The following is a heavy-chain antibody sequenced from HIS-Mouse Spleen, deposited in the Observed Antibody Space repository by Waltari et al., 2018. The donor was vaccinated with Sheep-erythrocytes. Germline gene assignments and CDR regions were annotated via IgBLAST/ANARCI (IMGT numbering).Heavy chain of an antibody. Sequence: EVQLVESGGGLVKPGGSLRLSCAASGFTFSSYSMNWVRQAPGKGLEWVSTISSSSSYIYYADSVKGRFTISRDNAKNSLYLQMNSLRAEDTAVYYCARDSTSDAFDIWGQGTMVTVSS. J-gene: IGHJ3*02. D-gene: IGHD6-6*01. V-gene: IGHV3-21*01. CDR3: ARDSTSDAFDI. CDR2: ISSSSSYI. CDR1: GFTFSSYS.